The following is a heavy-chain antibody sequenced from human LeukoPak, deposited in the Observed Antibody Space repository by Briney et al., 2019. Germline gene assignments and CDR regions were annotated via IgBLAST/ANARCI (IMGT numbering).Heavy chain of an antibody. CDR3: ARDSVVLRYFDWAYYYYGMDV. CDR1: GFTFSSCA. Sequence: PGRSLRLSRAASGFTFSSCAMHWVRQAPGKGLEWVAVISYDGSNKYYADSVKGRFTISRDNSKNTLYMQMNSLRAEDTAVYYCARDSVVLRYFDWAYYYYGMDVWGQGTTVTVSS. J-gene: IGHJ6*02. V-gene: IGHV3-30*04. D-gene: IGHD3-9*01. CDR2: ISYDGSNK.